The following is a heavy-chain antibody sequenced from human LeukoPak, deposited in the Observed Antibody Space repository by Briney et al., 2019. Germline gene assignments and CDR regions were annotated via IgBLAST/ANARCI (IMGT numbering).Heavy chain of an antibody. V-gene: IGHV3-21*04. D-gene: IGHD3-16*01. CDR3: ARTLWGLTLLSSDY. CDR1: GFSFNSYS. J-gene: IGHJ4*02. CDR2: ISSSGNYI. Sequence: KPGGSLRLSCAASGFSFNSYSMNWVRQAPGKGLEWVSSISSSGNYIFYADSVRGRFTISRDNAKNSLYLQMNSLRAEDTAIYYCARTLWGLTLLSSDYWGQGTLVTVSS.